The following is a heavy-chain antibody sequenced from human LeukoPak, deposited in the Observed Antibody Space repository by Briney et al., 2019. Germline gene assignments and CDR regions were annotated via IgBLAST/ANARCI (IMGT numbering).Heavy chain of an antibody. Sequence: SETLSLTCTVSGGSIRIYYWSWIRQPAGKGLEWIGRIYTSGSTNYNPSLKSRLTMSLDTSKNQFSLKLCSVTAADTAVYYCARSVEGYCSGGSCYSYYYYMDVWGKGTTVPVSS. CDR3: ARSVEGYCSGGSCYSYYYYMDV. V-gene: IGHV4-4*07. J-gene: IGHJ6*03. CDR2: IYTSGST. CDR1: GGSIRIYY. D-gene: IGHD2-15*01.